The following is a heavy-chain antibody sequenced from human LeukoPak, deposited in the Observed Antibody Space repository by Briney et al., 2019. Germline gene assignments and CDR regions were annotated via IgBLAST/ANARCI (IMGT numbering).Heavy chain of an antibody. J-gene: IGHJ4*02. CDR3: ARVLGILTGYPKYYFDY. CDR1: GYTFSTYD. V-gene: IGHV1-3*03. D-gene: IGHD3-9*01. CDR2: INAGNGNT. Sequence: ASVKVSCKAAGYTFSTYDISWVRQAPGQRLEWMGWINAGNGNTKYSQEFQGRVTITRDTSASTAYMELSSLRSEDMAVYYCARVLGILTGYPKYYFDYWGQGTLVTVSS.